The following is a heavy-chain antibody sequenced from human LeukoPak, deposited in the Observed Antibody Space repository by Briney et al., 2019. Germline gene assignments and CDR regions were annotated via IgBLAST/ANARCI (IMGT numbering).Heavy chain of an antibody. V-gene: IGHV1-69*05. D-gene: IGHD2-2*01. Sequence: GASVKVSCKASGGTFSSYAVSWVRQAPGQGLEWMGGIIPIFGTANYAQKFQGGVTITTDESTSTAYMELSSLRSEDTAVYYCARCTKPYYYYYMDVWGKGTTVTASS. CDR2: IIPIFGTA. J-gene: IGHJ6*03. CDR3: ARCTKPYYYYYMDV. CDR1: GGTFSSYA.